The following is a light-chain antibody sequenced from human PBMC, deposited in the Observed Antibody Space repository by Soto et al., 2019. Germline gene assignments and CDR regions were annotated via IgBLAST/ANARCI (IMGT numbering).Light chain of an antibody. CDR1: QTIRNW. V-gene: IGKV1-5*01. CDR2: DAS. CDR3: QQYNNFWT. J-gene: IGKJ1*01. Sequence: DIQMTQSPSTRSSSLGDRVTITCRASQTIRNWLAWYQQKPGKAPKLLIYDASTLESGVPSRFSVSGSGTEFTLPISSMKPDDFATYDCQQYNNFWTFGQGTKVDI.